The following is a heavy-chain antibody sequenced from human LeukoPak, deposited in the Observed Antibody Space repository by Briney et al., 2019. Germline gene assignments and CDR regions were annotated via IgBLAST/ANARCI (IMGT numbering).Heavy chain of an antibody. J-gene: IGHJ3*02. CDR2: ITNDGTVT. CDR1: GFSFNSYW. D-gene: IGHD2-2*01. CDR3: VRDRSSTSWYDAFDI. V-gene: IGHV3-74*03. Sequence: GGSLRLSCAASGFSFNSYWMHWVRQAPGKGLVWVSHITNDGTVTKYADSVRGRFTVSRDNAKNTLYLQMNSLRAGDTAVYYCVRDRSSTSWYDAFDIWGQGTMVTVSS.